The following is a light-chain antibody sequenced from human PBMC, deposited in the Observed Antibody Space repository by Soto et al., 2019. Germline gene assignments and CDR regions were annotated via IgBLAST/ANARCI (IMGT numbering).Light chain of an antibody. CDR2: RNN. V-gene: IGLV1-47*01. CDR1: SSNIGSKY. Sequence: QSVLTQPPSASGTPGQRVTISCSGSSSNIGSKYVYWYQQVPGTAPKLLIYRNNQRPSGVPDRFSGSKSGTSASLAIICLLSEDEADDYCSSYAGGNNYVFGRGTKLTVL. J-gene: IGLJ3*02. CDR3: SSYAGGNNYV.